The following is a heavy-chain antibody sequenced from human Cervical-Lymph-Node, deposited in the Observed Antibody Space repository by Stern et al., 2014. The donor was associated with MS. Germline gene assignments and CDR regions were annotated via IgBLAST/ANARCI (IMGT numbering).Heavy chain of an antibody. CDR2: ISYDGAHK. D-gene: IGHD4-23*01. V-gene: IGHV3-30*18. CDR3: AKDLGGNAFDY. CDR1: GFTFSDYG. J-gene: IGHJ4*02. Sequence: QVQLVESGGGVVQPGRSLRLSCEASGFTFSDYGIHWVRQAPGKGLQWVAVISYDGAHKYYTDSVKGRVTISRDNSKNTVFLQMNNLRSEDTAMYYCAKDLGGNAFDYWGQGSRVTVTS.